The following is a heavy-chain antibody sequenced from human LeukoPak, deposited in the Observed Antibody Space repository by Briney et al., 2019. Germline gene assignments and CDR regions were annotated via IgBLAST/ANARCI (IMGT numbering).Heavy chain of an antibody. CDR2: IVVGSGNT. D-gene: IGHD6-6*01. Sequence: GASVKVSCKASGFTFTSSAVQWVRQARGQRLEWIGWIVVGSGNTKYAQKFQERVTITRDMSTSTAYIELTSLRSEDTAVYYCASAEPYSSSSPGSFDYWGQGTLVTVSS. J-gene: IGHJ4*02. V-gene: IGHV1-58*01. CDR3: ASAEPYSSSSPGSFDY. CDR1: GFTFTSSA.